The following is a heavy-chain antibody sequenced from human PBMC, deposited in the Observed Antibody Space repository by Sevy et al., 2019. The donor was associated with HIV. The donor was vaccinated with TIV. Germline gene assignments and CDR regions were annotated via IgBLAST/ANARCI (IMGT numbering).Heavy chain of an antibody. CDR2: ISAYYGNT. V-gene: IGHV1-18*01. CDR3: ARDRDYMLDV. D-gene: IGHD4-4*01. J-gene: IGHJ6*02. Sequence: ASVKVSCKASGYTFTTNGISWVRQAPGQGREWRGWISAYYGNTNYAQKLQGRVTLTTDTSTATAYMELRSLRSDDTAVYYCARDRDYMLDVWGQGTAVTVSS. CDR1: GYTFTTNG.